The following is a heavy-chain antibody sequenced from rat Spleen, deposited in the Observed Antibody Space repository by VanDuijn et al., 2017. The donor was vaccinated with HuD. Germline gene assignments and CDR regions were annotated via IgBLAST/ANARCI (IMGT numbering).Heavy chain of an antibody. D-gene: IGHD1-2*01. CDR1: GFTFSRYW. CDR3: TRAASHWYFDF. CDR2: ISTSGGST. J-gene: IGHJ1*01. Sequence: EVQLVETGGGLVQPGRSLKLSCVASGFTFSRYWMYWVRQAPGKGLEWVATISTSGGSTYYRDSVKGRFTISRDNAKSTLYLQMNSLRSEDTATYYCTRAASHWYFDFWGPGTMVTVSS. V-gene: IGHV5-31*01.